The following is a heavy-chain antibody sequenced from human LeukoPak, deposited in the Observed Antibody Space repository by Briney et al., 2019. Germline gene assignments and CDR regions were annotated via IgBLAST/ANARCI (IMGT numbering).Heavy chain of an antibody. CDR3: ARITSSWGYYYMDV. CDR1: GGSISSYY. D-gene: IGHD6-13*01. CDR2: IYYSGST. Sequence: SETLSLTCTVSGGSISSYYWSWIRQPPGKGLEWIGYIYYSGSTNYNPSLKSRVTISVDTSKNQFSLKLSSVTAADTAVYYCARITSSWGYYYMDVWGKGTTVTVSS. J-gene: IGHJ6*03. V-gene: IGHV4-59*01.